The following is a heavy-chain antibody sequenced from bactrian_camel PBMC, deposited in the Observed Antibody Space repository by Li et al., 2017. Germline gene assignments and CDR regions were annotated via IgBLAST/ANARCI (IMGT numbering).Heavy chain of an antibody. D-gene: IGHD2*01. CDR3: MSGEYCSGGYCLRI. Sequence: HVPLVESGGGLVQPGGSLRLSCAASGIPFSTTSMSWVRQAPGKGLEWVSSIYTGDGMTNSADSVKGRFTISRDTARNTVSLQMNSLKPEDTAVYYSMSGEYCSGGYCLRIWGQGTQVTVS. J-gene: IGHJ4*01. V-gene: IGHV3S6*01. CDR2: IYTGDGMT. CDR1: GIPFSTTS.